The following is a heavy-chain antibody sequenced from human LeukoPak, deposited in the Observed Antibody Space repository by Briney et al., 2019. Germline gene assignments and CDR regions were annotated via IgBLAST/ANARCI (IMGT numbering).Heavy chain of an antibody. J-gene: IGHJ4*02. CDR3: ARVSARGGGSSPAY. Sequence: GASVKLSCTASGYTFTSYYMHWVRQAPGQGLEWMGSINPNRGGTNYAQKFQGRVTITRDTSISTAYMELSRLRSDDTAVYYCARVSARGGGSSPAYWGQGTLVTVSS. V-gene: IGHV1-2*02. CDR2: INPNRGGT. CDR1: GYTFTSYY. D-gene: IGHD3-16*01.